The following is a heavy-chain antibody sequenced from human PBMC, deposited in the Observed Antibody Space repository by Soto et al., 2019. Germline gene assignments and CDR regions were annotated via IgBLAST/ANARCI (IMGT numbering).Heavy chain of an antibody. V-gene: IGHV1-18*04. J-gene: IGHJ6*02. CDR3: ARFSGGSYNTYYFYYGMDV. CDR1: GYTFTSYG. CDR2: ISAYNGNT. D-gene: IGHD2-15*01. Sequence: SVKVSCKASGYTFTSYGISWVRQAPGQGLDWMGWISAYNGNTKYAQDLQGRVTMTTDTSTSTAYMELRSLRSDDTAMYYCARFSGGSYNTYYFYYGMDVWGQGTTVTVSS.